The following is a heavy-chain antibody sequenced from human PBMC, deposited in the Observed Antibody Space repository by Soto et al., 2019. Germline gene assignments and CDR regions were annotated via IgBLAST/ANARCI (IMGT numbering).Heavy chain of an antibody. V-gene: IGHV3-23*01. CDR2: ISGSGGST. CDR1: GFTFSSYA. D-gene: IGHD4-17*01. J-gene: IGHJ4*02. CDR3: AKDLGYGDYRWGRFDY. Sequence: GGSLRLSCAASGFTFSSYAMSWVRQAPGKGLEWVSAISGSGGSTYYADSVKGRFTISRDNSKNTLYLQMNSLRAEDTAVYYCAKDLGYGDYRWGRFDYWGQGTLVTVSS.